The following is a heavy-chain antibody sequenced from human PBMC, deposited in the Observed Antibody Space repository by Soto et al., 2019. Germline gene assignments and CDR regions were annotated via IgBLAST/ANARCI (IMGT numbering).Heavy chain of an antibody. Sequence: QVQLVQSGAEVKKPGSSVKVSCKVSGGTFSSYTINWVRQAPGQGLEWMGRIIPILGIANYAQKFQGRVTIIADKSTSTAYMELSSLRSEDTAVYYCARDPVWEEPQPTYYYYGMDVWGQGTTVTVSS. CDR1: GGTFSSYT. J-gene: IGHJ6*02. CDR3: ARDPVWEEPQPTYYYYGMDV. V-gene: IGHV1-69*08. D-gene: IGHD1-26*01. CDR2: IIPILGIA.